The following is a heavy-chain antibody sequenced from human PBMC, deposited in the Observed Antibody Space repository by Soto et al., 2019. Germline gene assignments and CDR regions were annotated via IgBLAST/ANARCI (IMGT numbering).Heavy chain of an antibody. CDR2: IYAGDSDP. D-gene: IGHD6-19*01. CDR3: ARQHPLDSSAWYN. Sequence: GESLKISCKASGYSFSDYWIGWVRQVPGKGLEWVGTIYAGDSDPRYSRSFEGQVTMSVDKSISTAYLHWSSLKASDSAIYYCARQHPLDSSAWYNWGQGTLVTVSS. V-gene: IGHV5-51*01. J-gene: IGHJ4*02. CDR1: GYSFSDYW.